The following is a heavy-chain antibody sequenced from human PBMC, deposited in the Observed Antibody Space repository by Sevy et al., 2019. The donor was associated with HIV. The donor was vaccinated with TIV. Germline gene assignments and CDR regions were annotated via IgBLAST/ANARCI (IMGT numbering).Heavy chain of an antibody. J-gene: IGHJ4*02. Sequence: SETLSLTCAVYGGSFSGYYWNWIRQPPGKGLEWIDEINHGGTTNYNPALKSRVTISIDTSRNQFSLKLSSVTAADTAVYYCARGGGNYGGDYWGQGALVTVSS. CDR2: INHGGTT. D-gene: IGHD3-16*01. CDR1: GGSFSGYY. V-gene: IGHV4-34*01. CDR3: ARGGGNYGGDY.